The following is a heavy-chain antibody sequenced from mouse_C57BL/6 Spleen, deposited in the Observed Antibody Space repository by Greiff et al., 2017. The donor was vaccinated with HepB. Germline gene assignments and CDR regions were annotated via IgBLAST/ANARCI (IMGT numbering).Heavy chain of an antibody. CDR2: ISDGGSYT. Sequence: EVQLVESGGGLVKPGGSLKLSCAASGFTFSSYAMSWVRQTPEKRLEWVATISDGGSYTYYPDNVKGRFTISRDNAKNNLYLQMSHLKSEDTAMYYCARVYGSYYYAMDYWGQGTSVTVSS. J-gene: IGHJ4*01. CDR3: ARVYGSYYYAMDY. V-gene: IGHV5-4*01. CDR1: GFTFSSYA. D-gene: IGHD1-1*01.